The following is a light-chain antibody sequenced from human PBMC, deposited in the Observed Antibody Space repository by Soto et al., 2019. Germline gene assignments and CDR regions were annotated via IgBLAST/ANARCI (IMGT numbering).Light chain of an antibody. Sequence: QSVLTQPASVSGSPGQSITISCTGTSSDVGGYNYVSWYQQHPGKAPKLMIFEVSNRPSGVSSRFSGSKSGNTASLTISGLQAEDEAYYYCSSYTSSSTVVFGGGTKLTVL. V-gene: IGLV2-14*01. CDR3: SSYTSSSTVV. CDR1: SSDVGGYNY. J-gene: IGLJ2*01. CDR2: EVS.